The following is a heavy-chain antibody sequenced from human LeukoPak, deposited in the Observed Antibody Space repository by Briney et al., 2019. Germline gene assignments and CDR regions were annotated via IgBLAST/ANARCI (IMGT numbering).Heavy chain of an antibody. Sequence: SETLSLTCTVSGYSISSGDYWGWIRQPPGKGLEWIGSIYHSGSTYYNPSLKSRVSISVDTSKVQFSLRLSSVTAADTAVYYCATIVVDPGSVYYYMDVWGKGTTVTVSS. V-gene: IGHV4-38-2*02. D-gene: IGHD2-2*01. J-gene: IGHJ6*03. CDR2: IYHSGST. CDR1: GYSISSGDY. CDR3: ATIVVDPGSVYYYMDV.